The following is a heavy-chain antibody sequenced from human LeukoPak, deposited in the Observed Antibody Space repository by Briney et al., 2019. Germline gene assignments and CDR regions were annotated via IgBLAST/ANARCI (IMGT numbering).Heavy chain of an antibody. CDR1: GFSFSSYW. Sequence: AGGSLRLSCEGSGFSFSSYWMTWVRQLPGKGPEWVANIRQDESERYFADSVKGRFTIPRDNAKKSVYLHMSSLRAEDTALYYCTRLSAYYYGSYFYYYMDVWGKGTTVTVSS. CDR2: IRQDESER. D-gene: IGHD3-10*01. V-gene: IGHV3-7*01. CDR3: TRLSAYYYGSYFYYYMDV. J-gene: IGHJ6*03.